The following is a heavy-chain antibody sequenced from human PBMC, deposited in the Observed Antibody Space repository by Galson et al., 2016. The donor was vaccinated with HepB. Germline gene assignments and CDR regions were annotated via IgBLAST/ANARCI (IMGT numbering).Heavy chain of an antibody. CDR1: GFSVSSYA. CDR3: AKAHPSPTATGGF. V-gene: IGHV3-23*01. J-gene: IGHJ4*02. D-gene: IGHD7-27*01. CDR2: ISSNGATT. Sequence: SLRLSCAASGFSVSSYALSWVRQPPGKGPEWVSAISSNGATTYHADSVKGRFTISRDNSKSTLYLQMHSLRVEDTAVYYCAKAHPSPTATGGFWGQGTLVIVCS.